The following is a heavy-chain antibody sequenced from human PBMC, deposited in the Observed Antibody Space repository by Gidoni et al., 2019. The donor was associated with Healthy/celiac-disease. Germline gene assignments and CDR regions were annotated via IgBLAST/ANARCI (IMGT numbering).Heavy chain of an antibody. Sequence: QVQLVQSGAEVKKPGSSVKVSCKASGGTFGSYAISWVRQAPGQGLEWMGGIIPSFGTANYAQKFQGRVTITADESTSTAYMELSSLRSEDTAVYYCARELYSSGWRGYYFDYWGQGTLVTVSS. V-gene: IGHV1-69*01. D-gene: IGHD6-19*01. CDR1: GGTFGSYA. CDR2: IIPSFGTA. J-gene: IGHJ4*02. CDR3: ARELYSSGWRGYYFDY.